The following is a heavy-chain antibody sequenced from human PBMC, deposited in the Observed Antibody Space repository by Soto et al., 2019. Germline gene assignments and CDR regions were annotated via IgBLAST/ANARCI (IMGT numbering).Heavy chain of an antibody. D-gene: IGHD4-4*01. CDR3: ARGSNAGLDY. Sequence: QVQVVQSGAEVNKPGASVKVSCKASGYTFRAYSMNWVRQAPGQRLEWMGWINGVNGNTEYSQTFQGRVTITRDRSASIAYMELSSLRPEDTAVYYCARGSNAGLDYWGQGTLVTVSS. V-gene: IGHV1-3*01. CDR2: INGVNGNT. J-gene: IGHJ4*02. CDR1: GYTFRAYS.